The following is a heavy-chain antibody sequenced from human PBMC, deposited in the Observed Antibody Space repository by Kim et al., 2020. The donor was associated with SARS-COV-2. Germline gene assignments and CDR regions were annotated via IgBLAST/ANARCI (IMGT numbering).Heavy chain of an antibody. D-gene: IGHD3-9*01. CDR3: ARFAFDDILTGRDY. Sequence: GESLKISCKGSGYSFTSYWISWVRQMPGKGLEWMGRIDPSDSYTNYSPSFQGHVTISADKSISTAYLQWSSLKASDTAMYFCARFAFDDILTGRDYWGQGTLVTVSS. V-gene: IGHV5-10-1*01. CDR1: GYSFTSYW. CDR2: IDPSDSYT. J-gene: IGHJ4*02.